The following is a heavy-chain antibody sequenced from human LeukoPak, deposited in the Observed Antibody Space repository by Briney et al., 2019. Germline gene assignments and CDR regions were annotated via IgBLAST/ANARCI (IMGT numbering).Heavy chain of an antibody. J-gene: IGHJ5*02. CDR1: GITFANNW. CDR2: INSDGGGA. V-gene: IGHV3-74*01. CDR3: ARDVPHNWFDT. Sequence: GGSLRLSCAASGITFANNWMHWVRQGPGKGLGWISRINSDGGGAIYADSVKGRFTVSRDNAKNTLYLQMSSLRAEHTAVYYWARDVPHNWFDTWGQGTLVTVSS.